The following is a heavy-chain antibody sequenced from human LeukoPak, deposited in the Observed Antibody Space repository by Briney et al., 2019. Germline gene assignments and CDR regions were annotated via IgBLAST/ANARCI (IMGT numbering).Heavy chain of an antibody. V-gene: IGHV4-61*02. CDR1: GGSISSGSYY. CDR2: IYTSGST. D-gene: IGHD3-9*01. CDR3: ARDRQRGLRYFDWNYYYMDV. J-gene: IGHJ6*03. Sequence: SETLSLTCTVSGGSISSGSYYWSWIRQPAGKGLEWIGRIYTSGSTNYNPSLKSRVTMSVDPSKNQFSLKLSSVTAADTAVYYCARDRQRGLRYFDWNYYYMDVWGKGTTVTVSS.